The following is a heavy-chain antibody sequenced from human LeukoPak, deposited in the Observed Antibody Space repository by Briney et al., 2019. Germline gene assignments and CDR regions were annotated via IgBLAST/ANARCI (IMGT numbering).Heavy chain of an antibody. D-gene: IGHD2-15*01. CDR1: GFTFDDYA. V-gene: IGHV3-43*02. J-gene: IGHJ5*02. CDR2: ISGDGGST. Sequence: GGSLRLSCAASGFTFDDYAMHWVRQAPGKGLEGVSLISGDGGSTYYADSVKGRFTISRDNSKNTLYLQMNSLRTEDTALYYCAKDTGDIVVVVAATPGWFDPGGQRTLVTVSS. CDR3: AKDTGDIVVVVAATPGWFDP.